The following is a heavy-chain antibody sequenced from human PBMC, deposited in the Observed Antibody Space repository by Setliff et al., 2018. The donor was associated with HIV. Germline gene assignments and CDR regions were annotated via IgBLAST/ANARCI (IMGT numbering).Heavy chain of an antibody. Sequence: ASVKVSCKASGYSFISHDSNWVRQAPGQGLEWMGRISIYNGNVNTAPKFQGRVTMTTDTSTNTAYLELRSLRSDDTAVYYCARDDDVIMVVVGGDYWGQGTLVTVPQ. CDR3: ARDDDVIMVVVGGDY. CDR2: ISIYNGNV. CDR1: GYSFISHD. V-gene: IGHV1-18*01. D-gene: IGHD3-22*01. J-gene: IGHJ4*02.